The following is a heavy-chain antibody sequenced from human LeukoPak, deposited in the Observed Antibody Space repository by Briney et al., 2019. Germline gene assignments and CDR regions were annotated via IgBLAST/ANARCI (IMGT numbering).Heavy chain of an antibody. CDR1: GFTFSSYG. CDR3: ILGDYGDYGLVY. V-gene: IGHV3-33*01. CDR2: IWCDGSNK. Sequence: PGGSLRLSCAASGFTFSSYGMHWVRQAPGKGLEWVAVIWCDGSNKYYADSVKGRFTISRDNSKNTLYLQMNSLRAEDTAVYYWILGDYGDYGLVYWGQGTLVTVSS. J-gene: IGHJ4*02. D-gene: IGHD4-17*01.